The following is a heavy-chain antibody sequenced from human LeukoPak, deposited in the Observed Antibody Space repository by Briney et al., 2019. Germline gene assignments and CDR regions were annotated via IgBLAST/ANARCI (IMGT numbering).Heavy chain of an antibody. V-gene: IGHV1-69*06. J-gene: IGHJ4*02. CDR3: ASENSGGYSSDY. CDR2: IIPIFGTA. D-gene: IGHD1-26*01. CDR1: GGTFSSYA. Sequence: SVKVSCKASGGTFSSYAISWVRQAPGQGLEWMGGIIPIFGTANYAQKFQGRVTITADKSTSTAYMELSSLRSEDTAVYYCASENSGGYSSDYWGQGTLVTVSS.